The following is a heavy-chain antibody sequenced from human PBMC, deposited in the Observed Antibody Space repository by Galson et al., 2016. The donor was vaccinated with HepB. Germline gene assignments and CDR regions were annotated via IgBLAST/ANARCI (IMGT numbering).Heavy chain of an antibody. CDR2: IYRGNIT. CDR3: ARRVDRRRDFDY. J-gene: IGHJ4*02. V-gene: IGHV3-66*02. CDR1: GFTVSSSF. Sequence: SLRLSCAASGFTVSSSFLSWVRQAPGKGLEWISVIYRGNITYYADSVKGRFTISKDNSKNMLYLHTNSLRTEDTALYFCARRVDRRRDFDYWGQGTLVTVSS.